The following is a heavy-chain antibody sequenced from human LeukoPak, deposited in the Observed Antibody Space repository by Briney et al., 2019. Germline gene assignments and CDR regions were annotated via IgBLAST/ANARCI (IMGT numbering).Heavy chain of an antibody. CDR1: GASVSSSNYY. CDR2: IYYSGST. D-gene: IGHD6-13*01. CDR3: ARGISSSWYHWFDP. J-gene: IGHJ5*02. Sequence: SETLSLTCTVSGASVSSSNYYWGWIRQPPGKGLEWIGNIYYSGSTYYNPSLKSRVTISVDTSKNQFSLKLSSVTAADTAVYYCARGISSSWYHWFDPWGQGTLVTVSS. V-gene: IGHV4-39*07.